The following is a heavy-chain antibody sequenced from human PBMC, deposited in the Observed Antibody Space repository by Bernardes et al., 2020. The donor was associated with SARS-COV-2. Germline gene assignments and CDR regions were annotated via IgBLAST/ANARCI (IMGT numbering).Heavy chain of an antibody. CDR3: ASGYSSSWSIF. D-gene: IGHD6-13*01. Sequence: ETLSLTCAVSGYSISSGYYWGWIRQPPGKGLEWIGSIYHSGSTYYNPSLKSRVTISVDTSKNQFSLKLSSVTAADTAVYYCASGYSSSWSIFWGQGTLVTVSS. V-gene: IGHV4-38-2*01. J-gene: IGHJ4*02. CDR1: GYSISSGYY. CDR2: IYHSGST.